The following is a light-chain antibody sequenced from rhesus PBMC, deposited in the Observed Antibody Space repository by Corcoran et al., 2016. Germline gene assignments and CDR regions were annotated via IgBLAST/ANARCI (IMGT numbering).Light chain of an antibody. Sequence: DIQMTQSPSSLSASVGDRVTITCRASENVNNYLHWYQQKPGKAPKHLIYKASTLQSGVPSRFSGIGSGTDFTLTISSLQPEDFATYYCQHSYGTPFTFGPGTKLDIK. CDR3: QHSYGTPFT. J-gene: IGKJ3*01. CDR1: ENVNNY. CDR2: KAS. V-gene: IGKV1-74*01.